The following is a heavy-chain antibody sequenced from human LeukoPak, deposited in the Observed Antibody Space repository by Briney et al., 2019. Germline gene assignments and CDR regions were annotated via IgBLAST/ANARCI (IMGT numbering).Heavy chain of an antibody. J-gene: IGHJ6*03. CDR2: IYHSGST. Sequence: SETLSLTCTVSGYSISSGYYWGWIRQPPGKGLEWIGSIYHSGSTYYNPSLKSRVTISVDTSKNRFSLKLSSVTAEDTAVYYCARDLYYDFWSRGDYYYYYYMDVWGKGTTVTVSS. CDR3: ARDLYYDFWSRGDYYYYYYMDV. CDR1: GYSISSGYY. D-gene: IGHD3-3*01. V-gene: IGHV4-38-2*02.